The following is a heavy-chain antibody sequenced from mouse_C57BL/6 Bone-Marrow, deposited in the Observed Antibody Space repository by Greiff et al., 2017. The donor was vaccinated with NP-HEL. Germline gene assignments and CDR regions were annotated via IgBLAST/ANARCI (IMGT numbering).Heavy chain of an antibody. CDR3: TRIWPIYDGSSY. V-gene: IGHV14-4*01. CDR1: GFNIKDDY. Sequence: EVKLQESGAELVRPGASVKLSCTASGFNIKDDYMHWVKQRPEQGLEWIGWIDPENGDTEYASKFQGKATITADTSSNTAYLQLSSLTSEDTAVYYCTRIWPIYDGSSYWGQGTLVTVSA. CDR2: IDPENGDT. D-gene: IGHD2-3*01. J-gene: IGHJ3*01.